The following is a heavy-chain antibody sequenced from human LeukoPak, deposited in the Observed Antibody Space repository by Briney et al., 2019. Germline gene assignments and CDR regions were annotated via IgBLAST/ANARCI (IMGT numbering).Heavy chain of an antibody. CDR3: ARRGYCSGGSCWDAFDM. CDR1: GNSFTSYW. V-gene: IGHV5-51*01. CDR2: IYPGDSDT. D-gene: IGHD2-15*01. Sequence: PGEPLKISCKGSGNSFTSYWIGWVGPIPGKGLEWMGIIYPGDSDTRYSPSFQGQVTISADKSISTAYLQWSSLKASDTAMYYCARRGYCSGGSCWDAFDMWGEGTMVTVP. J-gene: IGHJ3*02.